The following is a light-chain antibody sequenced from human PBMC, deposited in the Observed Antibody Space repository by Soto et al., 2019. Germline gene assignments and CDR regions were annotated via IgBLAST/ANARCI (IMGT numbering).Light chain of an antibody. V-gene: IGLV2-8*01. Sequence: QSALTQPPSASGSPGQSVTISCTGTSSDVGGCKFVSWYQQYSGKAPKLIIYEVSKRTSGVPDRFSGFKSGNTASLTVSGLQAEDEADYYCSSCAGSNNPYVFGTGTKLTVL. CDR2: EVS. CDR1: SSDVGGCKF. J-gene: IGLJ1*01. CDR3: SSCAGSNNPYV.